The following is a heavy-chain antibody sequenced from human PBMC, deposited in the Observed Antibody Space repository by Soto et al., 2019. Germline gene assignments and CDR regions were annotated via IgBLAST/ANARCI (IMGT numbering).Heavy chain of an antibody. CDR2: IIPIFGIG. D-gene: IGHD3-3*01. CDR1: VGTFIRYA. V-gene: IGHV1-69*13. CDR3: ARSAITLFGVVSIPPHYYSEMDV. J-gene: IGHJ6*02. Sequence: SVKVSCMASVGTFIRYAISWVRQAPGQGLEWMGGIIPIFGIGNDAQRFQGRVTITADESTVTAYMELSSLRSEDTGVYYCARSAITLFGVVSIPPHYYSEMDVWGQGTTVTVS.